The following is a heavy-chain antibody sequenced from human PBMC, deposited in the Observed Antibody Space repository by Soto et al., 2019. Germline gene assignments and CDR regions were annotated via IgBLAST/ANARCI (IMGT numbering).Heavy chain of an antibody. D-gene: IGHD3-10*01. CDR1: GFTFSSYA. V-gene: IGHV3-30-3*01. Sequence: GGSLRLSCAASGFTFSSYAMHWVRQAPGKGLGWVAVISYDGSNKYYADSVKGRFTISRDNSKNTLYLQMNSLKAEDTAVQYGARYPGRDRELFDCWGQGTLVTVSS. CDR3: ARYPGRDRELFDC. J-gene: IGHJ4*02. CDR2: ISYDGSNK.